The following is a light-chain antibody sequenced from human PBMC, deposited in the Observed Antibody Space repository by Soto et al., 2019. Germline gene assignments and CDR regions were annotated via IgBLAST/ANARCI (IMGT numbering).Light chain of an antibody. CDR3: SSYTSSSPLS. CDR1: SSDVGGYNY. CDR2: DVS. J-gene: IGLJ2*01. V-gene: IGLV2-14*01. Sequence: QSVLTQPASVSGSPGQSITISCTGTSSDVGGYNYVSWYQQHPGKAPKLMIYDVSNRPSGVSNRVSGSKSGNTASLTISGLQAEDEADYYFSSYTSSSPLSFGGGTKLTVL.